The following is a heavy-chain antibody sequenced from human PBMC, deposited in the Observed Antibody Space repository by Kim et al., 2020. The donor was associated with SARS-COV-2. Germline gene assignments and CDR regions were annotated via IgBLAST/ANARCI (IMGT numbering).Heavy chain of an antibody. V-gene: IGHV1-3*01. Sequence: ASVKVSCKASGYTFTSYAMHWVRQAPGQRLEWMGWINAGNGNTKYSQKFQGRVTITRDTSASTAYMELSSLRSEDTAVYYCAREGHYYDSRGSPDAFDIWGQGTMVTVSS. CDR1: GYTFTSYA. CDR3: AREGHYYDSRGSPDAFDI. J-gene: IGHJ3*02. D-gene: IGHD3-22*01. CDR2: INAGNGNT.